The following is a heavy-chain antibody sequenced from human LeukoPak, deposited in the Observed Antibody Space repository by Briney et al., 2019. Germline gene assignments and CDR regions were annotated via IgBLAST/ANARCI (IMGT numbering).Heavy chain of an antibody. V-gene: IGHV3-74*03. CDR3: AALDHGHDY. Sequence: PGGSLRLSCVASGFTFSSYWMHWVRQAPGKGLVWVSRINSDGSSTKCADSVKGRFTISRDNAKNTLYLQINSLRAEDTAVYYCAALDHGHDYWGQGTLVTVSS. J-gene: IGHJ4*02. CDR2: INSDGSST. CDR1: GFTFSSYW.